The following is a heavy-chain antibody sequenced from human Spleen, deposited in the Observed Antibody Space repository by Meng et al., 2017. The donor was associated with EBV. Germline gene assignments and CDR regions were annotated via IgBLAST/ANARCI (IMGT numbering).Heavy chain of an antibody. D-gene: IGHD3-22*01. J-gene: IGHJ5*02. CDR2: INPKSGGT. V-gene: IGHV1-2*06. Sequence: QVQLVQPGAEVKKPGASVKVSFKASGYPFIDYYMHWVRQAPGQGLEWMGRINPKSGGTKYAQNFEDRVTMTRDTSITTAYMELNRLTSDDTAVYYCARGDYYGSSGYCHPWGQGTLVTVSS. CDR3: ARGDYYGSSGYCHP. CDR1: GYPFIDYY.